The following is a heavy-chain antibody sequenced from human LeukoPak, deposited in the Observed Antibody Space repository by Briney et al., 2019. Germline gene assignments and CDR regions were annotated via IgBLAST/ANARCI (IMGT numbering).Heavy chain of an antibody. CDR2: ISSSSSYI. Sequence: GGSLRLSCTPSGVTFSNYALDWVRQTPGKGLEWVSSISSSSSYIYYADSVKGRFTISRDNAKNSLYLQMNSLRAEDTAVYYCARGQDYGDYGIYFDYWGQGTLVTVSS. J-gene: IGHJ4*02. V-gene: IGHV3-21*01. D-gene: IGHD4-17*01. CDR1: GVTFSNYA. CDR3: ARGQDYGDYGIYFDY.